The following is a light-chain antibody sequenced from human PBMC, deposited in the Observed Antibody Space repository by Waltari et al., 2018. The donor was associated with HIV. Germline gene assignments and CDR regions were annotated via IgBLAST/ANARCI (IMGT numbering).Light chain of an antibody. V-gene: IGLV1-44*01. CDR1: RSNIGSNS. J-gene: IGLJ2*01. CDR2: NNN. CDR3: AAWDDDLNGL. Sequence: QSVLTQPPSASGTAGQRVTISCSGRRSNIGSNSVTWYQQVPGAAPTLLIYNNNQRPSGVPDRFSGSKSGTSASLAISGLQSDDEGDYYWAAWDDDLNGLFGGGTKLTVL.